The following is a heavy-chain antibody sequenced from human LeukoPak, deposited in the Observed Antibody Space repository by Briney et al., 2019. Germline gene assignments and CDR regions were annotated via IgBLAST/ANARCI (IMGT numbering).Heavy chain of an antibody. CDR2: ISSSGSTI. CDR1: GFTFDDYG. V-gene: IGHV3-48*03. Sequence: GGSLRLSCAASGFTFDDYGMSWVRQAPGKGLEGVSYISSSGSTIYYADSVKGRFTISRDNAKNSLYLQMNSLRAEDTAVYYCARGRGDGYNYFVLDYWGQGTLVTVSS. D-gene: IGHD5-24*01. J-gene: IGHJ4*02. CDR3: ARGRGDGYNYFVLDY.